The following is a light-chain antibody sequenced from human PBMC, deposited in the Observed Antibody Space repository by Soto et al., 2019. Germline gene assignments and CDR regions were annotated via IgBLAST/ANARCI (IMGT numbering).Light chain of an antibody. J-gene: IGLJ7*01. Sequence: QSALTQPASVSGSPGQSITISCTGTSSDFGSYNYVSWYQQHPAKAPKLVIYDVSNRPSGVSNRFSGSKSGNTASLTISGLQSEDEADYYCSSYTSSSTRVFGGGTQLTVL. V-gene: IGLV2-14*01. CDR3: SSYTSSSTRV. CDR2: DVS. CDR1: SSDFGSYNY.